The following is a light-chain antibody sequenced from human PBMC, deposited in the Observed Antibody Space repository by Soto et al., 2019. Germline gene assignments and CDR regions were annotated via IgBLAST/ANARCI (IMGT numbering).Light chain of an antibody. CDR3: AAWDDSLSAWV. Sequence: QSVLTQPPSASGTPGQRVTISCSGGSYNIGKNLVYWYQQRPGTAPKLLIFKSNARPLGVPDRFSGSNSGSSASLAISGLRSEDEADYFCAAWDDSLSAWVFGGGTKVTVL. CDR1: SYNIGKNL. J-gene: IGLJ3*02. CDR2: KSN. V-gene: IGLV1-47*01.